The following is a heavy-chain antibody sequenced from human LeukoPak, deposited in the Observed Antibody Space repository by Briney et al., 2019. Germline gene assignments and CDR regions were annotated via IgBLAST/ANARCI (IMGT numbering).Heavy chain of an antibody. CDR2: IYPGDSDT. Sequence: PGESLQISCQGSGSTFTSYWIGWVRQMPGKGLEWMGIIYPGDSDTRYSPSFQGQVTISADKSISTAYLQWSSLKASDTAMYYCARLQQYYYYMDVWGKGTTVTVSS. CDR3: ARLQQYYYYMDV. D-gene: IGHD6-13*01. V-gene: IGHV5-51*01. CDR1: GSTFTSYW. J-gene: IGHJ6*03.